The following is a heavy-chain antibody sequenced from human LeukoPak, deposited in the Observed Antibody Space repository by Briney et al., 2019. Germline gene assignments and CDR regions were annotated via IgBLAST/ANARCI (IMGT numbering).Heavy chain of an antibody. CDR1: GFTFSSYS. CDR2: ISSSSSYI. J-gene: IGHJ4*02. Sequence: GGSLRLSCAASGFTFSSYSMNWVRQAPGKGLEWVSSISSSSSYIYYADSVKGRFTISRDNTKNSLYLQMNSLRAEDTAVYYCARGVSGAAGGRRFDYWGQGTLVTVSS. CDR3: ARGVSGAAGGRRFDY. V-gene: IGHV3-21*01. D-gene: IGHD6-13*01.